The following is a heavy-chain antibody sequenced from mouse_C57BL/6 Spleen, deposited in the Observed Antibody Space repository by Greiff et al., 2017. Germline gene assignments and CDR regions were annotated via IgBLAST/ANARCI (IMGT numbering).Heavy chain of an antibody. CDR1: GFTFSNYW. J-gene: IGHJ4*01. D-gene: IGHD2-4*01. CDR2: IRLKSDNYAT. V-gene: IGHV6-3*01. Sequence: DVKLVESGGGLVQPGGSMKLSCVASGFTFSNYWMNWVRQSPEKGLEWVAQIRLKSDNYATNYAESVKGRFTISRDDSKSRVYLQMNNLRAEDTGIYYCTGRIYDDYDALYAMDYWGQGTSVTVSS. CDR3: TGRIYDDYDALYAMDY.